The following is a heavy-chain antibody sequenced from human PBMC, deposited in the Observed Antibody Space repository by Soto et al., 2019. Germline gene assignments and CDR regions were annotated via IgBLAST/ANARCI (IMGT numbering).Heavy chain of an antibody. D-gene: IGHD5-12*01. CDR3: ARDYYRFNSGYGFSMDV. Sequence: QVQLVESGGGVVQPGRSLRLSCAASGFTFSSYAMHWVRQAPSKGLEWVAVISYDGSNKYYADSVKGRFTISRDNSKNTLYLQRNSLRAEDTAVYYCARDYYRFNSGYGFSMDVWGQGTTGTVSS. CDR1: GFTFSSYA. J-gene: IGHJ6*02. V-gene: IGHV3-30-3*01. CDR2: ISYDGSNK.